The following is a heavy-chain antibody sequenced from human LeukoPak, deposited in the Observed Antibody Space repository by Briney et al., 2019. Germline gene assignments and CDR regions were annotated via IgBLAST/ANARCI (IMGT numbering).Heavy chain of an antibody. CDR3: ATDFYDST. D-gene: IGHD3-22*01. V-gene: IGHV3-15*07. J-gene: IGHJ5*02. Sequence: GGSLRLSCATSGFTFSNAWMNWVRQAPGKGLEWVGRIRSNSDGGTIDYAAPVKGGFTLSRDDSKTTLYLQMNSLQTEDTAVYYCATDFYDSTWGQGTLVTVSS. CDR1: GFTFSNAW. CDR2: IRSNSDGGTI.